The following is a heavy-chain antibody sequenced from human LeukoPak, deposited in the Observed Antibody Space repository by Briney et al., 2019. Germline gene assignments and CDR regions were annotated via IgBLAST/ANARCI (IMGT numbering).Heavy chain of an antibody. CDR1: GFTFSNYS. CDR3: VKGITSHDFFSRGE. D-gene: IGHD3-3*01. Sequence: PGGSLRLSCAAPGFTFSNYSMTWVRQAPGKGLEWVSGVSNSGGITYYADSVKGRFTISRDNSKNTLYLQMDSLSAEDTAVYYCVKGITSHDFFSRGEWGQGTLVTVSS. V-gene: IGHV3-23*01. J-gene: IGHJ4*02. CDR2: VSNSGGIT.